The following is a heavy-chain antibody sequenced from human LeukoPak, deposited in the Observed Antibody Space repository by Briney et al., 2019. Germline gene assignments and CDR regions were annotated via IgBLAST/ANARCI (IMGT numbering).Heavy chain of an antibody. CDR1: GFTFSDYY. J-gene: IGHJ6*03. Sequence: GGSLRLSCAASGFTFSDYYMSWIRQAPGKGLEWVSAISGSGGSTYYADSVKGRFTISRDNSKNTLYLQMNSLRAEDTAVYYCARVEWLRYHYYYYMDVWGKGTTVAVSS. D-gene: IGHD5-12*01. CDR3: ARVEWLRYHYYYYMDV. CDR2: ISGSGGST. V-gene: IGHV3-23*01.